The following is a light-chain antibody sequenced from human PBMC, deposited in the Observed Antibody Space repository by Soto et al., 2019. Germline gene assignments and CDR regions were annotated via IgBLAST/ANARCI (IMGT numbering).Light chain of an antibody. CDR1: TSNMGSNY. CDR2: RNN. Sequence: QSVLTQPASASGTPGQGVTISCSGSTSNMGSNYVYWYQQHPGTAPKLLIYRNNQRPSGVPYRFSGSKSGTSASLAISGLRSDDEADYFCATWDDSLNGFYVFGTGTKVNVL. J-gene: IGLJ1*01. CDR3: ATWDDSLNGFYV. V-gene: IGLV1-47*01.